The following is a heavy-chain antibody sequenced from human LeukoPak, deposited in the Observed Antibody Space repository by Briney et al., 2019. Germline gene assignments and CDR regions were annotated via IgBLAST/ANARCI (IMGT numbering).Heavy chain of an antibody. CDR2: INHSGST. D-gene: IGHD2-15*01. Sequence: PSETLSLNCAVYGGSFSGYYWSWIRQPPGKGLEWIGEINHSGSTNYNPSLKSRVTISVDTSKNQFSLKLSSVTAADTAVYYCARECSGGSCLDYWGPGTLVTVSS. V-gene: IGHV4-34*01. J-gene: IGHJ4*02. CDR3: ARECSGGSCLDY. CDR1: GGSFSGYY.